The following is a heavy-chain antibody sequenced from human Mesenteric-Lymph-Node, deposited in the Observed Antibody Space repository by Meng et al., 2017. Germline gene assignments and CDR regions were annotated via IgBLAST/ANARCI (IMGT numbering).Heavy chain of an antibody. CDR2: INKDGSQS. D-gene: IGHD4-23*01. J-gene: IGHJ4*02. V-gene: IGHV3-7*01. CDR3: ARLYGDGCYGGPNC. Sequence: GESLKISCATSGFTFSGYWMTWVRQAPGKGLEWVANINKDGSQSSYVDSVKGRFTISRDNAKKSLYLQMNSLRVEDTAVYHCARLYGDGCYGGPNCWGQGTLVTVSS. CDR1: GFTFSGYW.